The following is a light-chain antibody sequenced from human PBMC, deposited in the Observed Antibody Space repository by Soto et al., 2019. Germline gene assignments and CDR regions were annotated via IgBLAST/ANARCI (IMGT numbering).Light chain of an antibody. CDR1: QSITGY. V-gene: IGKV1-39*01. CDR3: QQSQNIPYT. CDR2: AAS. J-gene: IGKJ2*01. Sequence: DIQMTQSPSSLSASVGDRVMITCRASQSITGYLNWYQQKTGKAPKILIYAASNLQSGAPSRFSGSGSGTDFTLTISSMQPEDFATSFCQQSQNIPYTFGQGTKLEIK.